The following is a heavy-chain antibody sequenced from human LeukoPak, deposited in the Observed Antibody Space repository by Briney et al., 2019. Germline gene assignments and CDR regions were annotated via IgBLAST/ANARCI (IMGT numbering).Heavy chain of an antibody. CDR1: GFTFSNFA. V-gene: IGHV3-23*01. J-gene: IGHJ6*03. Sequence: QPGGSLRLSCAASGFTFSNFAMTWVRQAPGKGLEWVSSISGSGGSRYYVDSVKSRFTISRDKSKNTLYLQMNNLRAEDTAVYYCAKGVDASGIYYYFYMDVWGKGTTVSVSS. CDR2: ISGSGGSR. D-gene: IGHD3-16*01. CDR3: AKGVDASGIYYYFYMDV.